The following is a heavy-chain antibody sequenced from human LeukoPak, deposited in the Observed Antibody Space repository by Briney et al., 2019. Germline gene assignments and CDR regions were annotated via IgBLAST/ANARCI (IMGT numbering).Heavy chain of an antibody. CDR2: INHSGST. D-gene: IGHD6-19*01. CDR3: AINDSVAGTTFDY. J-gene: IGHJ4*02. V-gene: IGHV4-34*01. Sequence: KPSETLSLTCAVYAGSFSGYYWSWIRQPPGKGLEWIGEINHSGSTKYNPSLKSRVTISVDTSKNQFSLKLSSVTAADTAVYYSAINDSVAGTTFDYWGQGTLVTVSS. CDR1: AGSFSGYY.